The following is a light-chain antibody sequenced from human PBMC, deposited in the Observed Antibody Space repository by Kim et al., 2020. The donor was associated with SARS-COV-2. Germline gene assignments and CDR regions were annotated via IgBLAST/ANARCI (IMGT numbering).Light chain of an antibody. Sequence: ASVKLTCTLSSGNSSYAIAWHRQQPEKGPRYLMKLSNDGSHSKGGGIPDRFSGSSSGAERYLTISSLQSEDEADYYCQTWGTGIVVFGGGTQLTVL. V-gene: IGLV4-69*01. J-gene: IGLJ2*01. CDR3: QTWGTGIVV. CDR2: LSNDGSH. CDR1: SGNSSYA.